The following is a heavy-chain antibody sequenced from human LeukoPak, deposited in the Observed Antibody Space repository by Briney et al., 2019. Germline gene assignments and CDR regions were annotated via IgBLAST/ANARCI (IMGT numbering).Heavy chain of an antibody. D-gene: IGHD1-26*01. CDR3: ARANRGSYYFLPLHFDY. J-gene: IGHJ4*02. V-gene: IGHV4-59*01. Sequence: SETLSLTCTVSGGSLSSYYWSWIRQPPGKGLGWMGYIYYSGSTNYNPSLKSRVTISVDTSKNQFSLKLSSVTAADTAVYYCARANRGSYYFLPLHFDYWGQGTLVTVSS. CDR1: GGSLSSYY. CDR2: IYYSGST.